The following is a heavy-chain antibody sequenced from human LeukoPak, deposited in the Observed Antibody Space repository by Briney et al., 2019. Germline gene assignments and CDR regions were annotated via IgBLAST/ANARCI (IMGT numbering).Heavy chain of an antibody. Sequence: SETLSLTCTVSGGSISSYYWSWIRQPPGKGLEWIGYIYTSGSTNYNPSLKSRVTISVDTSKNHFSLKMRSVTAADTAVYYCARRSDSGSDDGEDYFDNWGQGTLVTVSS. V-gene: IGHV4-4*09. D-gene: IGHD1-26*01. CDR2: IYTSGST. J-gene: IGHJ4*02. CDR1: GGSISSYY. CDR3: ARRSDSGSDDGEDYFDN.